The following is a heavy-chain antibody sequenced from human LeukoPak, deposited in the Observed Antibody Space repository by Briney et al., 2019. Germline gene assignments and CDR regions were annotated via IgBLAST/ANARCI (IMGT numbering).Heavy chain of an antibody. V-gene: IGHV1-46*01. CDR1: GYTFTSYY. Sequence: ASVTVSCKASGYTFTSYYMHWVRQAPGQGLEWMGIINPSGGSTSYAQKLQGRVTMTRDMSTSTVYMELSSLRSEDTAAYYCARDPNYYDSRGYHTGGYFDYWGQGTLVTVSS. CDR2: INPSGGST. CDR3: ARDPNYYDSRGYHTGGYFDY. D-gene: IGHD3-22*01. J-gene: IGHJ4*02.